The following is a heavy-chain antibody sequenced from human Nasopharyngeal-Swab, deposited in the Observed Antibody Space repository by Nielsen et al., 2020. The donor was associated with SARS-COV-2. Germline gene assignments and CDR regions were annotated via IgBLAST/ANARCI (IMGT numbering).Heavy chain of an antibody. CDR1: GSSISSGGYY. V-gene: IGHV4-31*03. Sequence: LRLSCTVSGSSISSGGYYWSWIRQHPGKGLEWIGYIYYSGSTYYNPSLKSRVTISVDTSKNQFSLKLSSVTAADTAVYYCARAMIVVVINAFDIWGQGTMVT. D-gene: IGHD3-22*01. J-gene: IGHJ3*02. CDR2: IYYSGST. CDR3: ARAMIVVVINAFDI.